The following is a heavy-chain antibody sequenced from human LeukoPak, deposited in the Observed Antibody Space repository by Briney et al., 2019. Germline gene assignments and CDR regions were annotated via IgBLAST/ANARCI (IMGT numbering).Heavy chain of an antibody. CDR1: GGSISSYY. Sequence: SETLSLTCTVSGGSISSYYWSWIRQPPGKGLEWIGYIYYSGSTNYNPSLKSRVTISVDTSKNQFSLKLSSVTAADTAVYYCARHVARMGPAPPGIAAAGTWFDPWGQGTLVTVPS. J-gene: IGHJ5*02. V-gene: IGHV4-59*08. CDR2: IYYSGST. CDR3: ARHVARMGPAPPGIAAAGTWFDP. D-gene: IGHD6-13*01.